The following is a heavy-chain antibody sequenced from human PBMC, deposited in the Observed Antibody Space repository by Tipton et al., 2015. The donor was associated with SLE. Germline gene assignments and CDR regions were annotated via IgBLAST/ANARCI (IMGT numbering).Heavy chain of an antibody. D-gene: IGHD6-19*01. V-gene: IGHV4-59*08. Sequence: TLSLTCAVYGGSFSGYYWIWIRQPPGKGLEWIGYIHYTESANYNPSLKSRVTISVDTSKNQFSLKLTSLTAADTAVYYCARGGEAVLTWDYYDYWGQGTLVTVSS. CDR3: ARGGEAVLTWDYYDY. CDR1: GGSFSGYY. CDR2: IHYTESA. J-gene: IGHJ4*02.